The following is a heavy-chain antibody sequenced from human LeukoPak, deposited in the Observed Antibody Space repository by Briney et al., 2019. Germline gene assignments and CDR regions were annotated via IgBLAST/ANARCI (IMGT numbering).Heavy chain of an antibody. CDR3: VRVRGITIFGVAPYYFDY. J-gene: IGHJ4*02. CDR2: ISYDGSNK. Sequence: GGSLRLSCAASGFTFSSYAMHWVRQAPGKGLEWVAVISYDGSNKYYADSVKGRFTISRDNSKNTLYLQMNSLRAEDTAVYYCVRVRGITIFGVAPYYFDYWGQGTLVTVSS. V-gene: IGHV3-30-3*01. D-gene: IGHD3-3*01. CDR1: GFTFSSYA.